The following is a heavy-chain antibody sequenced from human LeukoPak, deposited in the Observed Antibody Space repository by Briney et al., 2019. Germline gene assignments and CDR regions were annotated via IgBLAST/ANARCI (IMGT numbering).Heavy chain of an antibody. J-gene: IGHJ4*02. CDR2: IWYDGSNK. Sequence: PGGSLRLSCAASGFTFSSYGMHWVRQAPGKGLEWVAVIWYDGSNKYYADSVKGRFTISRDNSKNTLYLQMNSLRAEDTAVYYCARDLIYDYVWGSYRYRPFSWGQGTLVTVSS. V-gene: IGHV3-33*01. CDR1: GFTFSSYG. CDR3: ARDLIYDYVWGSYRYRPFS. D-gene: IGHD3-16*02.